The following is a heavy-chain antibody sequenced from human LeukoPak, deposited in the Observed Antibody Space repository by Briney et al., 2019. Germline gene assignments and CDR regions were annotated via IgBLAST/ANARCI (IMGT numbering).Heavy chain of an antibody. V-gene: IGHV3-23*01. CDR2: ISGSGGST. CDR1: GFTFSSYA. D-gene: IGHD4/OR15-4a*01. Sequence: PGGSLRLSCAATGFTFSSYAMSWVRQAPGKGLEWVSAISGSGGSTYYADSVKGRFTISRDNSKNTLYLQMDSLRAEDTAVYYCAKDAANIRYYFDYWGQGTLVTVSS. CDR3: AKDAANIRYYFDY. J-gene: IGHJ4*02.